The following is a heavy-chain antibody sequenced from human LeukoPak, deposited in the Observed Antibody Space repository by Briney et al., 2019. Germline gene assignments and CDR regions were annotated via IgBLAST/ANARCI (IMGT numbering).Heavy chain of an antibody. Sequence: GGSLRLSCEASGFIFRDNSMNWVRQAPGKGLEWISYISSDSSTIYDADSVRGRFTISRDNARNSLYLQMNSLRAEDTGVYYCARILGEPNPGNWGQGTLVIVSS. V-gene: IGHV3-48*01. J-gene: IGHJ4*02. CDR2: ISSDSSTI. CDR3: ARILGEPNPGN. CDR1: GFIFRDNS. D-gene: IGHD3-16*01.